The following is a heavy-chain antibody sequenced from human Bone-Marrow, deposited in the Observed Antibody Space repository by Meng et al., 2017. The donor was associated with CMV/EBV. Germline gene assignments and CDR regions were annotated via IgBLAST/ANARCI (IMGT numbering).Heavy chain of an antibody. CDR1: GYTFTGYH. V-gene: IGHV1-2*02. D-gene: IGHD1-1*01. CDR2: IKPNSGDT. CDR3: ARKPRSTNLIDY. Sequence: ASVKVSCKASGYTFTGYHIHWVRQAPGQGLQWMGLIKPNSGDTNYAQEFQGRVTMTRDTSISTAYMELSRLRSDDTAVYYCARKPRSTNLIDYWGQGTLVTVSS. J-gene: IGHJ4*02.